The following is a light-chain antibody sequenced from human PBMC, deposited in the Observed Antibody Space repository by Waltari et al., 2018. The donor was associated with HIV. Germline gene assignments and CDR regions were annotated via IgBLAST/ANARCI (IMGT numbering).Light chain of an antibody. CDR2: GAS. V-gene: IGKV1-27*01. J-gene: IGKJ1*01. CDR3: HKYNSAPA. CDR1: QGINNY. Sequence: DIQMTQSPASLAASVRDRVTITCRASQGINNYLAWYQQKPGKGPKLLIYGASTLQSGVPSRFSGGGSGTDFTLTISGLQPGDVGTYFCHKYNSAPAFGQGTKVEIK.